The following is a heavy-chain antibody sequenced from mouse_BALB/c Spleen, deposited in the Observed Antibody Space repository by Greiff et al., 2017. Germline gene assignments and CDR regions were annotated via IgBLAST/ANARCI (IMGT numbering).Heavy chain of an antibody. CDR2: ISYDGSN. CDR1: GYSITSGYY. CDR3: ARGDYYGILDY. J-gene: IGHJ2*01. V-gene: IGHV3-6*02. Sequence: EVKLMESGPGLVKPSQSLSLTCSVTGYSITSGYYWNWIRQFPGNKLEWMGYISYDGSNNYNPSLKNRISITRDTSKNQFFLKLNSVTTEDTATYYCARGDYYGILDYWGQGTTLTVSS. D-gene: IGHD1-2*01.